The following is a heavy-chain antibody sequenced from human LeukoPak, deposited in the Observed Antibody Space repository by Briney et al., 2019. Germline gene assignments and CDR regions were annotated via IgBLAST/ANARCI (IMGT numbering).Heavy chain of an antibody. CDR1: GYTFTCYD. CDR3: ARGSSIVTSTIDWFNP. D-gene: IGHD1-26*01. CDR2: IYPNSGGT. Sequence: ASVKVSCNSSGYTFTCYDMHWVRQVPGQGLEWMGWIYPNSGGTHYAQKFQGRGPMTRDTSINTAYMELSRLRSDDTAIYYCARGSSIVTSTIDWFNPWGQGDLVAVST. V-gene: IGHV1-2*02. J-gene: IGHJ5*02.